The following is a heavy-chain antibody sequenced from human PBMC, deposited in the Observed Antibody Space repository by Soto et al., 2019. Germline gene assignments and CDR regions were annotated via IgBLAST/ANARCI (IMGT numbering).Heavy chain of an antibody. CDR1: GFTFSSYA. D-gene: IGHD3-10*01. CDR3: CVRGVIITKNWFDP. V-gene: IGHV3-23*01. Sequence: EVQLLESGGGLVQPGGSLRLSCAASGFTFSSYAMSWVRQAPGKGLEWVSAISGSGGSTYYADSVKGRFTISRDNSKNTLYLQMNSLRAEDTAVYYCCVRGVIITKNWFDPWGQETLVTVSS. J-gene: IGHJ5*02. CDR2: ISGSGGST.